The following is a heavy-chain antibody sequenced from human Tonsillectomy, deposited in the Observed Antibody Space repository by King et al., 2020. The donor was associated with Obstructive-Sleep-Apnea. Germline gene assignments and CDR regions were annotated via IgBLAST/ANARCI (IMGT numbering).Heavy chain of an antibody. J-gene: IGHJ4*02. CDR2: ISAGGDVT. CDR3: AREFPVTKVVVLKSSDY. D-gene: IGHD3-22*01. CDR1: GFRLRTYS. V-gene: IGHV3-23*04. Sequence: VQLVESGGTLVQRGGSLRLSCVASGFRLRTYSMNWVRQAPGKGLEWVAAISAGGDVTDYADSLRGRFTISRDNSKETLYLQMSSLRTEETAVSYFAREFPVTKVVVLKSSDYWGQGTLVTVSS.